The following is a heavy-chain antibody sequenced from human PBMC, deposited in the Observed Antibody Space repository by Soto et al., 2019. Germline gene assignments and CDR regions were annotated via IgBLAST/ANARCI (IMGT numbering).Heavy chain of an antibody. CDR3: ATDRGTSWQNWFDS. V-gene: IGHV3-23*01. D-gene: IGHD6-13*01. Sequence: EVQVLESGGGLVQPGGSLRLSCAASGFTFSTNAMSWVRQAPGKGLEWVSAISGTTGTTYYADSVKGRFTISRDNSKNTLYLQMNSLRAEDKAVYYCATDRGTSWQNWFDSWGQGTLVTVSS. CDR1: GFTFSTNA. CDR2: ISGTTGTT. J-gene: IGHJ5*01.